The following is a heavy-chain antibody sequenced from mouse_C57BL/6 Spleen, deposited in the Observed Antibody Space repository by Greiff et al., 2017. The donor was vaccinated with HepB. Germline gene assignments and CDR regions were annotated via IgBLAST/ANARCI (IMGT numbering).Heavy chain of an antibody. D-gene: IGHD1-1*01. Sequence: VKLMESGPELVKPGASVKISCKASGYAFSSSWMNWVKQRPGKGLEWIGRIYPGDGDTNYNGKFKGKATLTADKSSSTAYMQLSSLTSEDSAVYFCAKSITTVPWFAYWGQGTLVTVSA. J-gene: IGHJ3*01. CDR1: GYAFSSSW. CDR2: IYPGDGDT. CDR3: AKSITTVPWFAY. V-gene: IGHV1-82*01.